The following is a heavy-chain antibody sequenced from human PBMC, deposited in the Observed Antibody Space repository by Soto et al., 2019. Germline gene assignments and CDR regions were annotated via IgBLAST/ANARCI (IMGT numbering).Heavy chain of an antibody. CDR3: ARHRRPYQLLEIDY. Sequence: EVQLVESGGGLVQPGGSLRLSCAASGFTFSTYWMSWVRQAPGKGLEWVANIKRDGSEKYYVDFMKGRFTISRDNAKNSLYLQRNSLRAEDTAVYYCARHRRPYQLLEIDYWGQGTLVTVSS. V-gene: IGHV3-7*01. J-gene: IGHJ4*02. D-gene: IGHD2-2*01. CDR2: IKRDGSEK. CDR1: GFTFSTYW.